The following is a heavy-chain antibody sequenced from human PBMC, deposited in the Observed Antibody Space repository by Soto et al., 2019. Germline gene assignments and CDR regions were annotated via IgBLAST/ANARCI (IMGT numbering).Heavy chain of an antibody. CDR1: GGSFSGYY. CDR3: ARHNYGSGSTYFDY. D-gene: IGHD3-10*01. Sequence: SETLSLTCAVHGGSFSGYYWDWIRQPPGKGLEWIGEVNHGGTSNYSPSLKSRAIISVDTSKNQFSLKLNSMTAADTAVYYCARHNYGSGSTYFDYWGQGTLVTVSS. CDR2: VNHGGTS. V-gene: IGHV4-34*01. J-gene: IGHJ4*02.